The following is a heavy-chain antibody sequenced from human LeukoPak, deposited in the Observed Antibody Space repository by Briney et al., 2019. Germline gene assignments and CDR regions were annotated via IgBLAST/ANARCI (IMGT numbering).Heavy chain of an antibody. D-gene: IGHD4-4*01. CDR2: ISSSSSYI. V-gene: IGHV3-21*01. J-gene: IGHJ6*02. Sequence: PGGSLRLSCAASGFTFSSYSMNWVRQAPGKGLEWVSSISSSSSYIYYADSVKGRFTISRDNAKNSLYLQMNSLRAEDTAVYYCAREPYSNYYYYYGMDVWGQGTTVTVSS. CDR1: GFTFSSYS. CDR3: AREPYSNYYYYYGMDV.